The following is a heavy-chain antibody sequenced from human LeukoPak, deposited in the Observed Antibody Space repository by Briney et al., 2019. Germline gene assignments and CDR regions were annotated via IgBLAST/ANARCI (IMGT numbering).Heavy chain of an antibody. CDR2: INPNSGGT. J-gene: IGHJ5*02. V-gene: IGHV1-2*02. Sequence: ASVKVSCKASGYTFTSYDINWVRQAPGQGLEWMGWINPNSGGTNYAQKFQGRVTMTRDTSISTAYMELSRLRSDDTAVYCCARNGLRCTSTSCYPDWFDPWGQGTLVTVSS. CDR3: ARNGLRCTSTSCYPDWFDP. CDR1: GYTFTSYD. D-gene: IGHD2-2*01.